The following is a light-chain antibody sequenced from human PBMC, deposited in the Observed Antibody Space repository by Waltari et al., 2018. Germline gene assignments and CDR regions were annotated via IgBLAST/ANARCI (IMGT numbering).Light chain of an antibody. CDR3: QQYYTTPFT. CDR1: HNILDSSNNKHH. J-gene: IGKJ2*01. V-gene: IGKV4-1*01. Sequence: VMTQSPDFLAACWCERATITSKSSHNILDSSNNKHHLAWYRQRPGQPPQVVIYWAFSRESGVPDRFTGSGSGTDFTLTISSLQADDVAVYYCQQYYTTPFTFGQGTKLEIK. CDR2: WAF.